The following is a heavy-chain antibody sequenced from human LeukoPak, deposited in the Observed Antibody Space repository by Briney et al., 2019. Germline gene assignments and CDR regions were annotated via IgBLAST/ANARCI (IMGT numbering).Heavy chain of an antibody. D-gene: IGHD3-10*01. J-gene: IGHJ4*02. CDR3: ARAAGGVTQFFDS. Sequence: PSETLSLTCTVSGGSINGYYWNWIRQPPGKGLEWIGFIYYSGSTNYNPSLKGRVTISVDTSKNQFSLKLTSVTAADTAVYYCARAAGGVTQFFDSWGQGTLVTVSS. CDR2: IYYSGST. CDR1: GGSINGYY. V-gene: IGHV4-59*01.